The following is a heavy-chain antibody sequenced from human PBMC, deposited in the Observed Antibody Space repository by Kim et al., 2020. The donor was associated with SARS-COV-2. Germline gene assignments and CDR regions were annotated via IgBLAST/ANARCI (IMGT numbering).Heavy chain of an antibody. J-gene: IGHJ6*02. V-gene: IGHV5-10-1*01. D-gene: IGHD6-13*01. Sequence: YSPSFQGHVTISADKSISTAYLQWSSLKASDTAMYYCAREVSSSWYFVDVWGQGTTVTVSS. CDR3: AREVSSSWYFVDV.